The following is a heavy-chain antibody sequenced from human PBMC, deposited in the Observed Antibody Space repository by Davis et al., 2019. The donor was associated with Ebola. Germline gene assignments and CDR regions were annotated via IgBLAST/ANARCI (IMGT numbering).Heavy chain of an antibody. V-gene: IGHV5-51*01. CDR2: IYPSDSDT. D-gene: IGHD3-9*01. J-gene: IGHJ3*01. CDR3: ARRRKNDILTGVQGAFDL. Sequence: PGGSLRLSCKGSGYSFTSYWIGWVRQMPGRGLEWMGIIYPSDSDTKYSPSFRGQVTISADKSISTAYLQLNSLKASDTAIYYCARRRKNDILTGVQGAFDLWGQGAMVTVSS. CDR1: GYSFTSYW.